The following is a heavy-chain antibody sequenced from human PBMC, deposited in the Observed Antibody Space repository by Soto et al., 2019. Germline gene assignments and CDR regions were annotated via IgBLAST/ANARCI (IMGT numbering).Heavy chain of an antibody. CDR3: ARDSQVEWLLRPHYGLDV. Sequence: VASVKVSCKASGYPFSSYAINWVRQAPGQGPEWMGRISTYNGNTDYAQNFQGRVTMTTDTSTSTAYMDLTTLSADDTAVYYCARDSQVEWLLRPHYGLDVWGQATTVTVSS. D-gene: IGHD6-19*01. J-gene: IGHJ6*02. CDR2: ISTYNGNT. V-gene: IGHV1-18*04. CDR1: GYPFSSYA.